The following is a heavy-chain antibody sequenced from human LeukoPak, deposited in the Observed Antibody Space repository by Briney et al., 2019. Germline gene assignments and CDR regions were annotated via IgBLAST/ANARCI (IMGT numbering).Heavy chain of an antibody. V-gene: IGHV1-2*06. D-gene: IGHD6-19*01. J-gene: IGHJ4*02. CDR3: ASRWSIAVAGTGDDFDY. Sequence: ASVKVSCKAPGYTFTGYFIHWVRQAPGRGLEWMGRINPNSGGTNYAQQFQGRVTMTRDTSISTAYMELSGLRSDDTAVYYCASRWSIAVAGTGDDFDYWGQGTLVTVSS. CDR2: INPNSGGT. CDR1: GYTFTGYF.